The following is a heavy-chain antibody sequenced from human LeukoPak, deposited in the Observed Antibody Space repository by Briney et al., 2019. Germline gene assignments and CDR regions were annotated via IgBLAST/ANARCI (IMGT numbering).Heavy chain of an antibody. CDR1: GGTFSSYA. J-gene: IGHJ4*02. Sequence: ASVEVSCKASGGTFSSYAISWVRQAPGQGLEWMGGIIPIFGTANYAQKFQGRVTITTDESTSTAYMELSSLRSEDTAVYYCARSLGGNSILLDYWGQGTLVTVSS. V-gene: IGHV1-69*05. CDR3: ARSLGGNSILLDY. CDR2: IIPIFGTA. D-gene: IGHD4-23*01.